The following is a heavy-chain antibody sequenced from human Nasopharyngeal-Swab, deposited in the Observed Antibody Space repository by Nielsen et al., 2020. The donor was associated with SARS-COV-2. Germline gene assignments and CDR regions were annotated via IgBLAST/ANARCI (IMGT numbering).Heavy chain of an antibody. CDR2: ISWDGGST. CDR3: AKDMGSKGYYSRFDY. CDR1: GFTFDDYT. J-gene: IGHJ4*02. V-gene: IGHV3-43*01. Sequence: GGSLRLSCAASGFTFDDYTMHWVRQAPGKGLEWVSLISWDGGSTFYADSVKGRFTISRDNSKNSLYLQMNSVRTEDTALYYCAKDMGSKGYYSRFDYWGQGTLVTVSS. D-gene: IGHD3-22*01.